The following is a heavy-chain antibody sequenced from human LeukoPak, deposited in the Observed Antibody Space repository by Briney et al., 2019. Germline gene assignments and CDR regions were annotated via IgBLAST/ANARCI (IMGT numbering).Heavy chain of an antibody. CDR1: GGTLSSYA. CDR2: IIPIFGTA. CDR3: ATYTGGSIAARPKPFDY. V-gene: IGHV1-69*05. D-gene: IGHD6-6*01. Sequence: SVKVSCKASGGTLSSYAISWVRQAPGQGLEWMGGIIPIFGTANYAQKFQGRVTITTDESTSTAYMELSSLRSEDTAVYYCATYTGGSIAARPKPFDYWGQGTLVTVSS. J-gene: IGHJ4*02.